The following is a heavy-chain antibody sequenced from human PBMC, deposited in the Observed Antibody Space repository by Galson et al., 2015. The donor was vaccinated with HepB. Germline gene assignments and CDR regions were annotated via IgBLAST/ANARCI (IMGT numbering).Heavy chain of an antibody. J-gene: IGHJ2*01. V-gene: IGHV2-5*02. CDR3: AHRRAVANKSPIYWYFDL. Sequence: PALVKPTQTLTLTCTFSGFSLSTSGVGVGWIRQPPGKALEWLALIYWDDDKRYSPSLKSRLTITKDTSKNQVVLTMTNMDPVDTATYYCAHRRAVANKSPIYWYFDLWGRGTLVTVSS. D-gene: IGHD6-19*01. CDR1: GFSLSTSGVG. CDR2: IYWDDDK.